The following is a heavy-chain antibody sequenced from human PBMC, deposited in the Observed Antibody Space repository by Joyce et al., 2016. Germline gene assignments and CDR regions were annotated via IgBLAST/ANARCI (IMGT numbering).Heavy chain of an antibody. CDR2: ISGSGGNT. Sequence: DVQLLESGGGLVQPGGSLRLSCSASGFTFSNYAMTWVRQAPGKGLEWVSTISGSGGNTYYPESVKGRFTISRDNSKNTLSLHMNSLRAEDTAIYYCAKGIVADHYYYYGMAVWGQGTTVTVSS. J-gene: IGHJ6*02. CDR3: AKGIVADHYYYYGMAV. D-gene: IGHD2-15*01. V-gene: IGHV3-23*01. CDR1: GFTFSNYA.